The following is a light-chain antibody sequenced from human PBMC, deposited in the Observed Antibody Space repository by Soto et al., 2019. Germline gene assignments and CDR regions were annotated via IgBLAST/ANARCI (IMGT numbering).Light chain of an antibody. J-gene: IGKJ1*01. Sequence: ETVLTQSPATLSLSPGERATLSCRASQTIRRNLAWYQHKPGQAPSLLIYDASNRATGIPRRFSGSGSGTDFTLTISNLEPEDFAVYYCQQRDNWPWTFGQGAKVEIK. CDR2: DAS. CDR1: QTIRRN. CDR3: QQRDNWPWT. V-gene: IGKV3-11*01.